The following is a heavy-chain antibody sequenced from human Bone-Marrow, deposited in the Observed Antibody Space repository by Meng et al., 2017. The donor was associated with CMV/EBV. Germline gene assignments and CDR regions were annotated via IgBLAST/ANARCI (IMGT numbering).Heavy chain of an antibody. CDR1: GFTFSSYA. CDR2: ISYDGSNK. D-gene: IGHD5-18*01. Sequence: LSLTCAASGFTFSSYAMHWVRQAPGKGLEWVAVISYDGSNKYYADSVKGRFTISRDNSKNTLYLQMNSLRAEDTAVYYCARVRDSMVMYYYYGMDVWGQGTTVTFSS. CDR3: ARVRDSMVMYYYYGMDV. J-gene: IGHJ6*02. V-gene: IGHV3-30*04.